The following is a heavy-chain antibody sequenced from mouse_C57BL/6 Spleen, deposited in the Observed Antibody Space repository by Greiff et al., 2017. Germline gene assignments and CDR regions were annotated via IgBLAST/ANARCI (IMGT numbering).Heavy chain of an antibody. CDR3: AIYDYDFDY. CDR2: ISYDGSN. D-gene: IGHD2-4*01. Sequence: EVQLQQSGPGLVKPSQSLSLTCSVTGYSITSGYYWNWIRQFPGNQLEWMGYISYDGSNNYNPSLKNRISITRDTSKNQFFLKLNSVTTEDTATYYCAIYDYDFDYWGQGTTLTVSS. V-gene: IGHV3-6*01. CDR1: GYSITSGYY. J-gene: IGHJ2*01.